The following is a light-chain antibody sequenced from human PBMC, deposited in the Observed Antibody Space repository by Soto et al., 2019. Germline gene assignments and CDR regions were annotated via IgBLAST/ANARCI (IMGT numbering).Light chain of an antibody. J-gene: IGKJ5*01. Sequence: EIVLTQSPGTLSLSPGEEATLSCRASQSVDSNYLAWYQQKPGQTPRLIIYGASSRADGIPHRFSGSGFGTDFTLTISKVEPEDFAVYYCQQYGTPRSVTFGQGTRLDI. V-gene: IGKV3-20*01. CDR3: QQYGTPRSVT. CDR2: GAS. CDR1: QSVDSNY.